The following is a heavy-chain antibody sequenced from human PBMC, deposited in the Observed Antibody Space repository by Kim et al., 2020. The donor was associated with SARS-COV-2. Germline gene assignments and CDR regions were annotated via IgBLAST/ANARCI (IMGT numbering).Heavy chain of an antibody. CDR1: GYTFTSYY. D-gene: IGHD2-2*01. V-gene: IGHV1-46*01. CDR3: ARAEGAAAMRAYYYYGMDV. Sequence: ASVKVSCKASGYTFTSYYMHWVRQAPGQGLEWMGIINPSGGSTSYAQKFQGRVTMTRDTSTSTVYMELSSLRSEDTAVYYCARAEGAAAMRAYYYYGMDVWGQGTTVTVSS. J-gene: IGHJ6*02. CDR2: INPSGGST.